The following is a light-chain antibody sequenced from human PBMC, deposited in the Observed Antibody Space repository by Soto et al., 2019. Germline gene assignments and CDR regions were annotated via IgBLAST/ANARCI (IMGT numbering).Light chain of an antibody. V-gene: IGKV3-11*01. CDR1: QSVNSN. J-gene: IGKJ5*01. CDR3: QKRSNWPPIT. CDR2: DTS. Sequence: VMTQSPATLSVSPGAIATLSCSASQSVNSNLAWYQQRPGQAPRLLIYDTSNRATGIPARFSGSGSGTDFTLTISSLEPEDFAVYYCQKRSNWPPITFGQGTRLEIK.